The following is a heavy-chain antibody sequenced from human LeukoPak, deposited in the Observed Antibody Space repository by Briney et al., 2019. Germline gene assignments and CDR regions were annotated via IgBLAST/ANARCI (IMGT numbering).Heavy chain of an antibody. D-gene: IGHD1-1*01. J-gene: IGHJ1*01. CDR2: IYTSGNT. CDR3: ARWDRTREYFPH. Sequence: SETLSLTCTVSGASISSYYWSWIRQPAGKGQEWVGRIYTSGNTNYNSSLKSRVTMSVDTSKNHFSLKLNSVTAADTAVYYCARWDRTREYFPHWGQGTLVTVSS. V-gene: IGHV4-4*07. CDR1: GASISSYY.